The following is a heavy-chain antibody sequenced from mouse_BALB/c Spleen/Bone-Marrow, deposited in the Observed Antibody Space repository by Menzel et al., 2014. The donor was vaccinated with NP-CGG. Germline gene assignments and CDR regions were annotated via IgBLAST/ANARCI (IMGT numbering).Heavy chain of an antibody. CDR2: IYPYNGGT. CDR1: GYTFTDYN. V-gene: IGHV1S29*02. Sequence: EVMLVESGPELVKPGASVKISCKASGYTFTDYNMDWVRQSHGKSLEWIGYIYPYNGGTGYNQKSKTKATLTVDNSSSTAYMELRSLTSEDSAVYYCARKDYDSFFDYWGQGTTLTVSS. J-gene: IGHJ2*01. CDR3: ARKDYDSFFDY. D-gene: IGHD2-4*01.